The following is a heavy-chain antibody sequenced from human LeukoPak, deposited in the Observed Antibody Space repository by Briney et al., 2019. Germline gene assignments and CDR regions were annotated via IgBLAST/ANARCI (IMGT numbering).Heavy chain of an antibody. V-gene: IGHV1-69*13. D-gene: IGHD2-2*02. CDR2: IIPVFGTS. J-gene: IGHJ5*02. CDR3: ARVTGGRYCSTTSCYMRGWFDP. Sequence: ASVKVSCKASGGTFSSYAISWVRQAPGQGLEWMGGIIPVFGTSNYAQKFQGRVTITADESTRTAYMELSSLRSEDTAVYYCARVTGGRYCSTTSCYMRGWFDPWGQGTLVTVSS. CDR1: GGTFSSYA.